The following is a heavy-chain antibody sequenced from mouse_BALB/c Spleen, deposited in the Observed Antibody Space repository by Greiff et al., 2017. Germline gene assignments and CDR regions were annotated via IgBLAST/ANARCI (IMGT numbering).Heavy chain of an antibody. CDR1: GFTFSSYA. Sequence: EVHLVESGGGLVKPGGSLKLSCAASGFTFSSYAMSWVRQTPEKRLEWVASISSGGSTYYPDSVKGRFTISRDNARNILYLQMSSLRSEDTAMYYCAREGTHFDYWGQGTTLTVSS. D-gene: IGHD2-14*01. CDR2: ISSGGST. V-gene: IGHV5-6-5*01. J-gene: IGHJ2*01. CDR3: AREGTHFDY.